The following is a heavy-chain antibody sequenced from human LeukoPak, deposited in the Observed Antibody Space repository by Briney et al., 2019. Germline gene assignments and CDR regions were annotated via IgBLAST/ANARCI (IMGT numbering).Heavy chain of an antibody. Sequence: KTGGSLRLSCTASGFTFDDYAMSWFRQAPGKGLEWVGFIRNKAHGGVIEYAASVKGRFTISRDDSESTAYLQMNSLKIEDTAVYYCSRILGRSWSGGFDYWGQGTLVTVSS. CDR3: SRILGRSWSGGFDY. CDR1: GFTFDDYA. CDR2: IRNKAHGGVI. V-gene: IGHV3-49*05. D-gene: IGHD3-10*01. J-gene: IGHJ4*02.